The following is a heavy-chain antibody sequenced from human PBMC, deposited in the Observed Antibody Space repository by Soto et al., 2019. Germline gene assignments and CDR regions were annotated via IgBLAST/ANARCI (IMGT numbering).Heavy chain of an antibody. CDR2: IYYSGST. D-gene: IGHD3-10*01. CDR1: GGSISSSSYY. Sequence: QLQLQESGPGLVKPSETLSLTCTVSGGSISSSSYYWGWIRQPPWKGLEWIGSIYYSGSTYYNPSLKSRVTISVDTSKNQFSLKLSSVTAADTAVYYCARRSIVVRGVISYFDYWGQGTLVTVSS. CDR3: ARRSIVVRGVISYFDY. J-gene: IGHJ4*02. V-gene: IGHV4-39*01.